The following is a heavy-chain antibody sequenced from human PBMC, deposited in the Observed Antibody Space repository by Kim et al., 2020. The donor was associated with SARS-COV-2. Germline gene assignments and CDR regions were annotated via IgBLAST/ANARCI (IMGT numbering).Heavy chain of an antibody. Sequence: GGSLRLSCVVSGFTFSDYYMTWIRQAPGKGLEWVSSISTSSSSTNYADSVKGRFTVSRDNAKNSLYLQMNSLRAGDTAVYICARGKISVAGLDYWGQGTL. D-gene: IGHD6-19*01. CDR3: ARGKISVAGLDY. J-gene: IGHJ4*02. CDR2: ISTSSSST. CDR1: GFTFSDYY. V-gene: IGHV3-11*05.